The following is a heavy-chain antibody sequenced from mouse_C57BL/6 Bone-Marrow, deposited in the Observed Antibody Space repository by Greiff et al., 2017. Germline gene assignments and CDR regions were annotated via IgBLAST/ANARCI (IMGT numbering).Heavy chain of an antibody. CDR2: IYPGDGDT. J-gene: IGHJ2*01. CDR3: ARSGYYGSSFDY. Sequence: VQLQQSGPELVKPGASVKISCKASGYAFSSSWMNWVKQRPGKGLEWIGRIYPGDGDTNYNGKFKGKATLTADQSSSTAYMQLSSLTSEASAVYFCARSGYYGSSFDYWGQGTTLTVSS. CDR1: GYAFSSSW. D-gene: IGHD1-1*01. V-gene: IGHV1-82*01.